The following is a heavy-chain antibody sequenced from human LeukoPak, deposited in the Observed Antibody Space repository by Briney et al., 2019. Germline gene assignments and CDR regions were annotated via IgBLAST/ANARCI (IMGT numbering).Heavy chain of an antibody. CDR3: ARDYGAPPPVVVPAATNWFDP. D-gene: IGHD2-2*01. CDR1: GFTFSSYA. Sequence: GGSLRLSCAASGFTFSSYAIHWVRQAPGKGLEWVAVISYDGSNKYYADSVKGRFTISRDNSKNTLCLQMNSLRAEDTAVYYCARDYGAPPPVVVPAATNWFDPWGQGALVTVSS. V-gene: IGHV3-30-3*01. CDR2: ISYDGSNK. J-gene: IGHJ5*02.